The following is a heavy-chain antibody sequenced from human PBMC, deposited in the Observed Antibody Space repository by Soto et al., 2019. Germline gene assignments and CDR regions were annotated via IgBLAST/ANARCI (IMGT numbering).Heavy chain of an antibody. D-gene: IGHD2-2*01. CDR1: GGTFSSYA. J-gene: IGHJ6*02. CDR2: IIPIFGTA. V-gene: IGHV1-69*13. CDR3: AREGGPKCSSTSCYGEGYYYYGMDV. Sequence: SVKVSCKASGGTFSSYAISWVRQAPGQGLEWMGGIIPIFGTANYAQKFQGRVTITADESTSTAYMELSSLRSEDTAVYYCAREGGPKCSSTSCYGEGYYYYGMDVWGQGTTVTVSS.